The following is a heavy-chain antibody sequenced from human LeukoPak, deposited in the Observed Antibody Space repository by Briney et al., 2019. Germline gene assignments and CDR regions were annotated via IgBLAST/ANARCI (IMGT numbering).Heavy chain of an antibody. V-gene: IGHV3-21*01. J-gene: IGHJ3*02. CDR2: ISSISKYI. CDR3: ARDKSDNGPRGIWSGYRTDVFDI. Sequence: PGGSLRLSCAASGFTFSSYSMNWVRQAPGKGLEWVSSISSISKYIYYADSVKGRFTIPRDNAKNSLYLQMNSLRAEDTAVYYCARDKSDNGPRGIWSGYRTDVFDIWGQGTMVTVSS. D-gene: IGHD3-3*01. CDR1: GFTFSSYS.